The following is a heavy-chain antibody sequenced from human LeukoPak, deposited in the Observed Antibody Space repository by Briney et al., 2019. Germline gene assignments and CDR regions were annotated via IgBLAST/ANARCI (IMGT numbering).Heavy chain of an antibody. CDR1: GFTFSSYA. V-gene: IGHV3-23*01. D-gene: IGHD3-22*01. CDR2: ISGSDGST. J-gene: IGHJ6*02. Sequence: GGSLRLSCAASGFTFSSYAMSWVRQAPGKGLEWVSVISGSDGSTYYADSVKGRFTISRDNYKNTLHLQMNSLRAEDTAIYYCAKDKRYYDSSGSPYYYYGMDVWGQGTTVTVSS. CDR3: AKDKRYYDSSGSPYYYYGMDV.